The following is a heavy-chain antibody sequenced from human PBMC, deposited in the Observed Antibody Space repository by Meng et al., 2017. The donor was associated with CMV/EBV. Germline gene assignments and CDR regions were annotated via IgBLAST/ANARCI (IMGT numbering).Heavy chain of an antibody. CDR2: IYNTGST. CDR3: ARETVSASGGIDP. D-gene: IGHD2/OR15-2a*01. CDR1: GASVATDSYY. V-gene: IGHV4-61*01. J-gene: IGHJ5*02. Sequence: GSLRLSCTVSGASVATDSYYWGWIRQPPGKGLEWIGYIYNTGSTKYNPSLQTRVTVSVDTPKNQFSLKLSSVTAADTATYYCARETVSASGGIDPWGRGTLVTAPQ.